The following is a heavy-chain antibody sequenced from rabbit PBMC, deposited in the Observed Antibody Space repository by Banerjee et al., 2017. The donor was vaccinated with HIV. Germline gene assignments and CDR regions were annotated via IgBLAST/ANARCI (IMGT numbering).Heavy chain of an antibody. CDR2: IYTDSGRT. D-gene: IGHD4-1*01. CDR3: ARDLAGVIGWNFGL. J-gene: IGHJ6*01. V-gene: IGHV1S45*01. Sequence: QEQLEESGGDLVKPEGSLTLTCKASGFDFSRDTMCWVRQAPGKGLEWIGCIYTDSGRTYHASWAKGRFTISKTSSTTVTLQMTSLTAADTSTYFCARDLAGVIGWNFGLWGPGTLVTVS. CDR1: GFDFSRDT.